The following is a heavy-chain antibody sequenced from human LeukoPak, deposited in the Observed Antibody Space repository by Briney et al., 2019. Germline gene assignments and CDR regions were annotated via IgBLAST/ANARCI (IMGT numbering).Heavy chain of an antibody. CDR2: IYYSGST. CDR1: GESISGFY. D-gene: IGHD6-19*01. Sequence: SETLSLTCTVSGESISGFYWTWIRQPPGKGLEWIGYIYYSGSTNYNPSLKSRVTISVDTSKNQFSLKLSSVTAADTAVYYCARGGKIAVVGTRSPQYFQHWGQGTLVTVSS. CDR3: ARGGKIAVVGTRSPQYFQH. J-gene: IGHJ1*01. V-gene: IGHV4-59*01.